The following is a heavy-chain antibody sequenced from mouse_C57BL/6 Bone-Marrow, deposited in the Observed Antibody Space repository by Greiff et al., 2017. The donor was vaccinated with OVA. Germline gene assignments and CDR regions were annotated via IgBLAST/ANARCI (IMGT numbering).Heavy chain of an antibody. CDR3: ATGQTAQATRGPLDY. CDR1: GYTFTSYW. Sequence: QVQLQQSGAELVRPGSSVKLSCKASGYTFTSYWMHWVKQRPIQGLEWIGNIDPSDSETHYNQKFKDKATLTVDKSSSTAYMQLSSLTSEDSAVYYCATGQTAQATRGPLDYWGQGTTLTVSS. D-gene: IGHD3-2*02. CDR2: IDPSDSET. J-gene: IGHJ2*01. V-gene: IGHV1-52*01.